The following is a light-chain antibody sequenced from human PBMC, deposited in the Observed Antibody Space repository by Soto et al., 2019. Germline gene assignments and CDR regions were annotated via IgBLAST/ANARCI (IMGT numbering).Light chain of an antibody. V-gene: IGKV3-15*01. CDR1: QSLNRD. CDR2: DAS. Sequence: IVMTQSPATLSMSPGERATLSCRASQSLNRDLAWFQQRPGQAPRLLIYDASTRATGIAARFSGSGSGTEFALTISSLQCEDFAVYYCQQHNYWRHTFGQGTKVDIK. CDR3: QQHNYWRHT. J-gene: IGKJ2*01.